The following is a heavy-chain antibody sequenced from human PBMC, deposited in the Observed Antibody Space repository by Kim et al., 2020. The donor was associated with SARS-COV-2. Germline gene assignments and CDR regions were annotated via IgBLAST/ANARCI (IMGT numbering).Heavy chain of an antibody. J-gene: IGHJ4*02. CDR3: ARGSRGYSYGTL. CDR1: GFTFSSYA. Sequence: GGSLRLSCAASGFTFSSYAMHWVRQAPGKGLEWVAVISYDGSNKYYADYVKGRFTISRDNSKNTLYLQMNSLRAEDTAVYYCARGSRGYSYGTLWGQGTLVTVSS. V-gene: IGHV3-30*04. D-gene: IGHD5-18*01. CDR2: ISYDGSNK.